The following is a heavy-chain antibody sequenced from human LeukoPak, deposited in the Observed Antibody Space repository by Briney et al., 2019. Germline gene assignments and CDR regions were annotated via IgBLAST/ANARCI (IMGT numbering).Heavy chain of an antibody. D-gene: IGHD3-10*01. CDR2: ISGSGAYT. CDR1: GFIFSSYA. V-gene: IGHV3-23*01. CDR3: AKYFASGSYYKLPH. Sequence: PGGSLRLSCAASGFIFSSYAMRWVRQAPGKGLEWVSTISGSGAYTYYADSVKGRFTISRDNSKNTLYLQMNSLRAEDTAVYYCAKYFASGSYYKLPHWGQGTLVTVSS. J-gene: IGHJ1*01.